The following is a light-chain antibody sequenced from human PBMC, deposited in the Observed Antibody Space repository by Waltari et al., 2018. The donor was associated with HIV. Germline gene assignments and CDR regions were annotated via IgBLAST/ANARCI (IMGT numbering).Light chain of an antibody. V-gene: IGLV2-14*01. J-gene: IGLJ1*01. CDR2: EVS. CDR3: SSYTSSVSYV. Sequence: QSAPTQPASVSGPPGQSSTFPCTGTSRDVGGYTHVSRYQQHPGKAPNLMIYEVSNRPSGVSNLFSGSKSGNTASLTISGLQAEDEADYYCSSYTSSVSYVFGSGTKVTVL. CDR1: SRDVGGYTH.